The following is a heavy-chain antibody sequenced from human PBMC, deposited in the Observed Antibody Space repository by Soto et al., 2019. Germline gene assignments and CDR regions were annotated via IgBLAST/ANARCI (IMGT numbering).Heavy chain of an antibody. CDR1: SGSFSGYH. CDR2: INHSGGT. J-gene: IGHJ4*02. D-gene: IGHD6-6*01. V-gene: IGHV4-34*01. CDR3: VRQEQLVPLDY. Sequence: SETLSLTCAVYSGSFSGYHWNWIRQPPGKGLEWIGEINHSGGTNYNPSLKSRVTISVDTSKNQFSLNLSSVTATDTAVYYCVRQEQLVPLDYWGQGTLVTVSS.